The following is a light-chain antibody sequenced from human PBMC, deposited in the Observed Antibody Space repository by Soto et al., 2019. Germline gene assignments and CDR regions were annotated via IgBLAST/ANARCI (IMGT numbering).Light chain of an antibody. CDR3: QQYGSFPIT. J-gene: IGKJ3*01. CDR1: QSVGVN. V-gene: IGKV3-20*01. Sequence: EIVLTQSPGTLSLSPGEGATLSCRASQSVGVNVAWHQQRPGLAPRLLIYDASSRAVGIPDRFSGSGSGTDFTLIIGRLEPEDFAVYYCQQYGSFPITFGPGTRVDIK. CDR2: DAS.